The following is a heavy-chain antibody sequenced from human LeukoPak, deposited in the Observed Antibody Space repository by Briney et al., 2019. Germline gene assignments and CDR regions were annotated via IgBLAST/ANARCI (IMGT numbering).Heavy chain of an antibody. J-gene: IGHJ4*02. D-gene: IGHD3-22*01. CDR2: INLDGSEI. CDR1: GFVFGHSW. CDR3: VRDRGYSTFDY. V-gene: IGHV3-7*03. Sequence: GGSLRLSCEASGFVFGHSWMSWVRQAPGKGLEWVANINLDGSEINYLDSLTGRLTISRDNAKDSLYLQMNGLRAEDTAVYFCVRDRGYSTFDYWGQGTLVTVSA.